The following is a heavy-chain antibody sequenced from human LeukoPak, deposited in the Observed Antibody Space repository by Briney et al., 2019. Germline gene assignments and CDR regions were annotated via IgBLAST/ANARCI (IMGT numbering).Heavy chain of an antibody. CDR1: GVSISSYY. CDR3: AIHLHASSWSYYYYYYGMDV. CDR2: IYYSGST. V-gene: IGHV4-59*08. Sequence: SETLSLTCTVSGVSISSYYWNWIRQPPGKGLEWIGHIYYSGSTNYNPSLKSRVTISVDTSKNQFSLKLSSVTAADTAMYCWAIHLHASSWSYYYYYYGMDVWGQGTTVTVSS. D-gene: IGHD6-13*01. J-gene: IGHJ6*02.